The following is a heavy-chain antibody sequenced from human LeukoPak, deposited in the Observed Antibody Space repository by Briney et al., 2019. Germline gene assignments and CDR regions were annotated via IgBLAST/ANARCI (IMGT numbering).Heavy chain of an antibody. D-gene: IGHD2-2*01. CDR2: INAGNGNT. V-gene: IGHV1-3*01. CDR3: ARSDIVVVPAATPDNWFDP. CDR1: GYTFTSYA. Sequence: GASVTVSCKASGYTFTSYAMHWVRQAPGQRLEWMGWINAGNGNTKYSQKFQGRVTITSDTSASTAYMELSSLRSEDTAVYYCARSDIVVVPAATPDNWFDPWGQGTLVTVSS. J-gene: IGHJ5*02.